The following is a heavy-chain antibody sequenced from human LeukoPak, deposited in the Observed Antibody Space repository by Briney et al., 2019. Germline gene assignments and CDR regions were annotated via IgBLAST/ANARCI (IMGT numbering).Heavy chain of an antibody. Sequence: PGGSLRLSCAASGFTFSSYWMSWVRQAPGKGLEWVANIKQDGSEKYYVDSVKGRFTISRDNAKNSLYLQMNSLRAEDTAVYYCARHDYGDYGRFDYWGQGTLVTVSS. CDR3: ARHDYGDYGRFDY. V-gene: IGHV3-7*01. J-gene: IGHJ4*02. D-gene: IGHD4-17*01. CDR2: IKQDGSEK. CDR1: GFTFSSYW.